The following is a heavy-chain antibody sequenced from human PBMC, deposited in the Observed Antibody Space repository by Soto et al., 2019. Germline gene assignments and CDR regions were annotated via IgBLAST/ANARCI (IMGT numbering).Heavy chain of an antibody. CDR3: AKDLREAALTYYSMDV. Sequence: GGSLSLSCAASGFTFSSYAMIWVRQAPGKGLEWVSAISGSGGSTYYADSVKGRFTISRDNSKNTLYLQMNSLRAEDTAVYYCAKDLREAALTYYSMDVWGQGTTVTVSS. D-gene: IGHD6-13*01. CDR1: GFTFSSYA. CDR2: ISGSGGST. V-gene: IGHV3-23*01. J-gene: IGHJ6*02.